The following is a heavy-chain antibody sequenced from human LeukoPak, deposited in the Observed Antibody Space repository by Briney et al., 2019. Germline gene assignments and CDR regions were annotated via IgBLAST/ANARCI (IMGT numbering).Heavy chain of an antibody. Sequence: ASVKVSCKASGYTFTSYYMHWVRQAPGQGLEWMGIINPSGGSTSYAQKFQGRVTMTRDMSTSTVYMELSSLRSEDTAVYYCARVSGRYSGYVGYFDYWGQGTLVTVSS. J-gene: IGHJ4*02. CDR2: INPSGGST. CDR1: GYTFTSYY. CDR3: ARVSGRYSGYVGYFDY. V-gene: IGHV1-46*01. D-gene: IGHD5-12*01.